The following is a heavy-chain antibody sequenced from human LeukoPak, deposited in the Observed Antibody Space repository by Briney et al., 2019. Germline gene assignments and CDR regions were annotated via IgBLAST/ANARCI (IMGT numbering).Heavy chain of an antibody. D-gene: IGHD3-9*01. V-gene: IGHV3-30*01. CDR2: ISYDGSNK. CDR3: ARALRYFDWLKDY. Sequence: GGSLRLSCAASGFTFSSYAMHWVRQAPGKGLEWVAVISYDGSNKYYADSVKGRFTISRDNSKNTLYLQMNSLRAEDTAVYYCARALRYFDWLKDYWGQGTLVTVSS. CDR1: GFTFSSYA. J-gene: IGHJ4*02.